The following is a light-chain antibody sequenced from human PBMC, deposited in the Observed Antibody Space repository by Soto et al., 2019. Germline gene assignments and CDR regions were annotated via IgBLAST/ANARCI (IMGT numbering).Light chain of an antibody. V-gene: IGKV3-11*01. CDR2: DTS. CDR1: QSITSY. CDR3: QQRAYWPLT. Sequence: EIVLTQSPATLSLSPGGRATLSCRASQSITSYLAWYQQKPGQAPRLLIYDTSNRATGISARFSGSGSGTDVTLTISSLEPEDFAVYYCQQRAYWPLTFGQGTRLDIK. J-gene: IGKJ5*01.